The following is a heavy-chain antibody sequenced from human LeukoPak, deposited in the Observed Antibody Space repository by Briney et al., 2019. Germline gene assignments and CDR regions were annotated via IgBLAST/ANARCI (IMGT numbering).Heavy chain of an antibody. Sequence: TSSETLSLTCAVYGGSFSGYYWSWIRQPPGKGLEWIGEINHSGSTNYNPSLKSRVTISVDTSKNQFSLKLSSVTAADTAVYYCATFTANYYYYYGMDVWGQGTTVTVSS. CDR3: ATFTANYYYYYGMDV. CDR1: GGSFSGYY. CDR2: INHSGST. J-gene: IGHJ6*02. D-gene: IGHD5-18*01. V-gene: IGHV4-34*01.